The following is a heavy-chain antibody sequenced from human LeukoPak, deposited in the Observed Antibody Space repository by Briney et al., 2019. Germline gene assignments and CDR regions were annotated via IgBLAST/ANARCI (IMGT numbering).Heavy chain of an antibody. CDR3: AKDSGRIVGATPFDY. CDR1: GFTFSGYA. V-gene: IGHV3-23*01. D-gene: IGHD1-26*01. J-gene: IGHJ4*02. CDR2: ISGSGGST. Sequence: GGSLRLSCAASGFTFSGYAMSWVRQAPGKGLEWVSAISGSGGSTYYADSVKGRFTISRDNSKNTLYLQMNSLRAEDTAVYYCAKDSGRIVGATPFDYWGQGTLVTVSS.